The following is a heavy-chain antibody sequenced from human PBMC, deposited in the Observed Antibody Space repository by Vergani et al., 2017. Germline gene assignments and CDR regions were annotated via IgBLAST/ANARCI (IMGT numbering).Heavy chain of an antibody. J-gene: IGHJ2*01. D-gene: IGHD4-17*01. CDR3: ASRGADDYGDYEEWYFDL. CDR2: ISYDGSNK. Sequence: QVQLVESGGGLVKPGGSLRLSCAASGFTFSSYAMHWVRQAPGKGLEWVAVISYDGSNKYYADSVKGRFTISRDNSKNTLYLQMNSLRAEDTAVYYCASRGADDYGDYEEWYFDLWGRGTLVTVSS. V-gene: IGHV3-30-3*01. CDR1: GFTFSSYA.